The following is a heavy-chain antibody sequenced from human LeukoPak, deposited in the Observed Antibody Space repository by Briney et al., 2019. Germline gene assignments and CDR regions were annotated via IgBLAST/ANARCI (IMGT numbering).Heavy chain of an antibody. CDR1: GFTFSSYW. Sequence: GGSLRLSCAASGFTFSSYWMGWVRQAPGKGLEWVANIKQDGSEKYYVGSVKGRFTISRDNAKNSLYLQMNSLRAEDTAVYYCVQQLVLADGMDVWGQGTTVTVSS. D-gene: IGHD6-13*01. V-gene: IGHV3-7*01. J-gene: IGHJ6*02. CDR2: IKQDGSEK. CDR3: VQQLVLADGMDV.